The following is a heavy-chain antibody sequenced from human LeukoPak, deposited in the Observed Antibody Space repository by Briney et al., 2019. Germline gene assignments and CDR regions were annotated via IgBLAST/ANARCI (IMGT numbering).Heavy chain of an antibody. J-gene: IGHJ5*02. Sequence: SETLSLTCTVSGGSIYSSNSYWTWIRQSPGQGLEWIGSIFYGGSTFYNPSLKRRATISVDTSKNQFSLNLTSVTAADTAVYYCARDAKRFYAANWFDPWGQGTPVTVSS. CDR1: GGSIYSSNSY. D-gene: IGHD2/OR15-2a*01. CDR3: ARDAKRFYAANWFDP. CDR2: IFYGGST. V-gene: IGHV4-39*07.